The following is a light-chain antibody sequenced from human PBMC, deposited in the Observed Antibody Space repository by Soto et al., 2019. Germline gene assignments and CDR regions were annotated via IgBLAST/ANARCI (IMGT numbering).Light chain of an antibody. V-gene: IGLV2-23*01. Sequence: QSALAEHASVSGSPRQTVTISCTGTSSDVGAYNSVSWYQQHPDKAPQLMIYKGTQRPSGVSNRFSGSTSGNAASLTISGLQAGDEADYFCCSSAPESTYVFGNWSRVAVL. CDR2: KGT. J-gene: IGLJ1*01. CDR1: SSDVGAYNS. CDR3: CSSAPESTYV.